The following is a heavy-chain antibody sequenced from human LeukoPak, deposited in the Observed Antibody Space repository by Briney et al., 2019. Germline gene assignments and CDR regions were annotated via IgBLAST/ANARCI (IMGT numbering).Heavy chain of an antibody. Sequence: ASVKVSCKASGYTFTGYYMHWVRQAPGQGLERMGWINPNSGGTNYAQKFQGRVTMTRDTSISTAYMELSRLRSDDTAVYYCARGTAIWFGELLPYEYYFDYWGQGTLVTVSS. D-gene: IGHD3-10*01. CDR3: ARGTAIWFGELLPYEYYFDY. CDR2: INPNSGGT. CDR1: GYTFTGYY. V-gene: IGHV1-2*02. J-gene: IGHJ4*02.